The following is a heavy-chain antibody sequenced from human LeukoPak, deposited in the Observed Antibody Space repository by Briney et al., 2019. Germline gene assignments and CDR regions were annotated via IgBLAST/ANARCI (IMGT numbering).Heavy chain of an antibody. CDR1: GYTFTSYD. Sequence: ASVKVSCKASGYTFTSYDINWVRQATGQGLEWMGWMNPNSGNTGYAQKFQGRVTMTRNTSISTAYMELSSLRSEDTAVYYCARGCSSTSCYRGRPYWFDPWGQGTLVTVSS. V-gene: IGHV1-8*01. J-gene: IGHJ5*02. D-gene: IGHD2-2*01. CDR3: ARGCSSTSCYRGRPYWFDP. CDR2: MNPNSGNT.